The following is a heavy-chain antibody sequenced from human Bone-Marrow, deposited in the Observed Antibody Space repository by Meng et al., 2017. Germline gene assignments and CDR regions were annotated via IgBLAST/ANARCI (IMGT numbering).Heavy chain of an antibody. V-gene: IGHV3-7*01. D-gene: IGHD3-10*01. CDR3: ARDRWFGGSYSDY. CDR1: GFTFSDYY. Sequence: GESLKISCAAYGFTFSDYYMSWIRQAPGKGLEWVANIKQDGSEKYYVDSVKGRFTISRDNAKNSLYLQMNSLRAEDTAVYYCARDRWFGGSYSDYWGQGTLVTVSS. J-gene: IGHJ4*02. CDR2: IKQDGSEK.